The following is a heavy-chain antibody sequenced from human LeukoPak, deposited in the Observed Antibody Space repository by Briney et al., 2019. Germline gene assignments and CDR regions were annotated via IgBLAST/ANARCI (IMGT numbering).Heavy chain of an antibody. J-gene: IGHJ4*02. V-gene: IGHV3-49*04. CDR2: IRRRAYGGAA. Sequence: GGSLRLSCTTSGFAFDDFAMSWVRQPAGRGLEWVGFIRRRAYGGAAEYAASVKGRFIISRDDSKGIAYLQMNSLKTEDTAVYYCSRNGLVDFDYWGQGSRVIVSP. CDR3: SRNGLVDFDY. CDR1: GFAFDDFA.